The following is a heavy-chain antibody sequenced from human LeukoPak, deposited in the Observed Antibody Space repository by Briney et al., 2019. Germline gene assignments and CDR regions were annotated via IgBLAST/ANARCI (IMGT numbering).Heavy chain of an antibody. CDR3: ARAPGGTMVLDY. CDR1: GFAFSSYI. CDR2: ITSRSSYI. V-gene: IGHV3-21*06. J-gene: IGHJ4*02. D-gene: IGHD3-10*01. Sequence: GSLRLSCAASGFAFSSYIMNWVRRAPGKGLEWVSSITSRSSYIYYADSVKGRFTISRDNAKNTLYLQMNSLRAEDTALYYCARAPGGTMVLDYWGQGTLVTVSS.